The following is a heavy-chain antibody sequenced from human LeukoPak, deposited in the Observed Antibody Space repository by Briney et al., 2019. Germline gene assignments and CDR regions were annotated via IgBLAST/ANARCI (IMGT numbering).Heavy chain of an antibody. V-gene: IGHV3-7*01. Sequence: GGSLRLSCAASGFTFSSYAMNWVRQAPGKGLEWVANIKLDGTEKYYVDPVKGRFTISRDNAKNSLDLQMNSLRVEDTAVYYCARDYKYAFDNWGQGTLVTVSS. CDR3: ARDYKYAFDN. J-gene: IGHJ4*02. CDR1: GFTFSSYA. CDR2: IKLDGTEK. D-gene: IGHD5-24*01.